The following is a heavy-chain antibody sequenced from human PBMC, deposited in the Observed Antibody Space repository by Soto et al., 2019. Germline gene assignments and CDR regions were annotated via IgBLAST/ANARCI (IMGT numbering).Heavy chain of an antibody. CDR3: ARREDYYDSSAGVVAFDI. V-gene: IGHV4-30-4*01. CDR1: GGSISSGDYY. Sequence: SETLSLTCTVSGGSISSGDYYWSWIRQPPGKGLEWIGYIYYSGSTYYNPSLKSRVTISVDTSKNQFALKLSSVTAADTAVYYCARREDYYDSSAGVVAFDIWGQGTMATVSS. J-gene: IGHJ3*02. CDR2: IYYSGST. D-gene: IGHD3-22*01.